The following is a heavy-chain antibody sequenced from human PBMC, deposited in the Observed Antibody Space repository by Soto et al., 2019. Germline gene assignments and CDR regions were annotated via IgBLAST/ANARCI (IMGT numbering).Heavy chain of an antibody. D-gene: IGHD2-2*01. Sequence: QVELVQSGAEVKEPGASVRISCEASGYTFTSYGIHWVRQAPGQRLEWMGWINTGSSNTRYSPEFQARVTIARATCASTAYIALNRLRSEDTAVYYCAGAMPTSGYWNFYKWCQGTLVTVSS. CDR1: GYTFTSYG. CDR2: INTGSSNT. V-gene: IGHV1-3*04. CDR3: AGAMPTSGYWNFYK. J-gene: IGHJ4*02.